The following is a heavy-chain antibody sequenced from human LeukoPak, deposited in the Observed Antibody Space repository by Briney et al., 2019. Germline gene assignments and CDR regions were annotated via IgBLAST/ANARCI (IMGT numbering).Heavy chain of an antibody. CDR3: ARASWIQLWFDY. D-gene: IGHD5-18*01. CDR1: GGTFSSYA. CDR2: ISAYNGNT. V-gene: IGHV1-18*01. J-gene: IGHJ4*02. Sequence: ASVKVSCKASGGTFSSYAISWVRQAPGQGLEWMGWISAYNGNTNYAQKLRGRVTMTTDTSTSTAYMELRSLRSDDTAVYYCARASWIQLWFDYWGQGTLVTVSS.